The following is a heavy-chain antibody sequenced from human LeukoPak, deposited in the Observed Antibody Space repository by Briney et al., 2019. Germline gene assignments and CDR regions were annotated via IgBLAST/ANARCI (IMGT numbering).Heavy chain of an antibody. CDR3: AKAPVTTCSGAYCYPFDY. CDR1: GFTVSSNY. V-gene: IGHV3-53*01. D-gene: IGHD2-15*01. CDR2: IYGGGST. Sequence: GGSLRLSCAASGFTVSSNYMSWVRQAPGKGLEWVSFIYGGGSTYYADSVKGRFTISRDNSKNRLYLQMNSLRAGDAAVYYCAKAPVTTCSGAYCYPFDYWSQGTLVTVSS. J-gene: IGHJ4*02.